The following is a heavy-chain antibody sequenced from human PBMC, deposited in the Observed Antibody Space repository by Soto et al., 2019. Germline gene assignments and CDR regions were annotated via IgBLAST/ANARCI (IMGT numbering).Heavy chain of an antibody. CDR3: TKDVSSRRWFDP. D-gene: IGHD3-16*01. J-gene: IGHJ5*02. CDR2: MQHTGNT. Sequence: SETLSLTCAVSGASIRSYHWSWIRQPAGKGLEWIGRMQHTGNTNYNPSLKSRVTMSVDTSKNQISLKMTSVTAADTAVYFCTKDVSSRRWFDPWGQGILATVSS. CDR1: GASIRSYH. V-gene: IGHV4-4*07.